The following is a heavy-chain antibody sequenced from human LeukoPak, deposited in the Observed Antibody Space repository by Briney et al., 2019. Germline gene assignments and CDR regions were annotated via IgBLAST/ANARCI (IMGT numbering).Heavy chain of an antibody. V-gene: IGHV1-69*05. CDR2: IIPIFGTA. J-gene: IGHJ4*02. CDR1: GGTFSSYA. CDR3: ARGDDGAAGFDY. Sequence: GASVKVSCKASGGTFSSYAISWVRQAPGQGLEWMGGIIPIFGTANYAQKFQGRVTITTDESTSTAYMELSSLRFEDTAVYYCARGDDGAAGFDYWGQGTLVTVSS. D-gene: IGHD6-13*01.